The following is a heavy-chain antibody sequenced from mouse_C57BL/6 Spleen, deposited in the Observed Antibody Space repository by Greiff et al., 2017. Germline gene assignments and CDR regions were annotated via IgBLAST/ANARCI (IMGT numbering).Heavy chain of an antibody. J-gene: IGHJ2*01. CDR2: IHPNSGST. V-gene: IGHV1-64*01. CDR3: AREVSYFDY. D-gene: IGHD2-13*01. CDR1: GYTFTRSW. Sequence: VQLQQPGAELVKPGASVKLSCKASGYTFTRSWMHWVKQRPGQGLEWIGMIHPNSGSTNYNEKFKSKATLTVDKSSSTAYMQLSSLTSEDSAVYYCAREVSYFDYWGQGTTLTVSS.